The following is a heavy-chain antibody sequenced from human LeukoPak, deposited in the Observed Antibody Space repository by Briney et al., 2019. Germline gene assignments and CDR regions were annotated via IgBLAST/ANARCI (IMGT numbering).Heavy chain of an antibody. J-gene: IGHJ4*02. D-gene: IGHD1-1*01. Sequence: MSSETLSLTCTVSGGSINTYYWSWIRQAPGKGLEWIGYIFTSGDTNCNPSLKSRVTISGDTSKNQFSLKLTSVTAADTAFYYCARHAPTGSPTIFDSWGQGTLVTVSS. CDR3: ARHAPTGSPTIFDS. CDR1: GGSINTYY. V-gene: IGHV4-4*09. CDR2: IFTSGDT.